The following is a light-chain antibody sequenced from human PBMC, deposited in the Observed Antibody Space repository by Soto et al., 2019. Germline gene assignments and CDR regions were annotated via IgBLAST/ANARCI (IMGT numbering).Light chain of an antibody. CDR3: SSYTSSSTV. V-gene: IGLV2-14*01. CDR1: SSDVGGYNY. Sequence: QPVLTQPASGSSFHLHSSSITYTETSSDVGGYNYVSWYQQHPGKAPKLMIYDVSNRPSGVSNRFSGSKSGNTASLTISGLQAEDEADYYCSSYTSSSTVFGTGTKVTVL. J-gene: IGLJ1*01. CDR2: DVS.